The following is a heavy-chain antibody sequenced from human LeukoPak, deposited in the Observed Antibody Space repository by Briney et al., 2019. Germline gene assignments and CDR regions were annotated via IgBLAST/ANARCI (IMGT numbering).Heavy chain of an antibody. D-gene: IGHD4-17*01. Sequence: PSETLSLSCTVSGGSISSSSYYWGWIRQPPGKGLEWIGSIYYSGSTYYNPSLKSRVTISVDRSKNQFSLKLSSVTAADTAVYYCARRTTNSITMYGDSPYWYFDLWGRGTLVTVSS. J-gene: IGHJ2*01. CDR2: IYYSGST. CDR1: GGSISSSSYY. V-gene: IGHV4-39*07. CDR3: ARRTTNSITMYGDSPYWYFDL.